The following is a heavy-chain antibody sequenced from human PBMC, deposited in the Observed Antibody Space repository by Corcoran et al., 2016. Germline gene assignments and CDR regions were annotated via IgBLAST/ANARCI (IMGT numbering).Heavy chain of an antibody. CDR3: ARGGLLEWSTRDSFDI. CDR1: GDSVSSNSAA. CDR2: TYYRSKWYN. D-gene: IGHD3-3*01. J-gene: IGHJ3*02. V-gene: IGHV6-1*01. Sequence: QVQLQQSGPGLVKPSQTLSLTCAISGDSVSSNSAAWNWIRQSPSRGLEWLGRTYYRSKWYNDYAVSVKSRITIKPETSKNQFSLQLNSVTPEDTAVYYWARGGLLEWSTRDSFDIWGQGTMVTVSS.